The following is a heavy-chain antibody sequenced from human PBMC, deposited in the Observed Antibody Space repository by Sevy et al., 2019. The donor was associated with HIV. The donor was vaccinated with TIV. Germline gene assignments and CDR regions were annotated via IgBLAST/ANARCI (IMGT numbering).Heavy chain of an antibody. Sequence: GGSLRLSCAASGFTFSSYSMNWVRQAPGKGLEWVSYISSSSSTIYYADSVKGRFIISRDNAKNSLYLQMNSLRDEDTAVYYCAREGSRMQLIYFDYWGQGTLVTVSS. CDR3: AREGSRMQLIYFDY. CDR1: GFTFSSYS. CDR2: ISSSSSTI. V-gene: IGHV3-48*02. D-gene: IGHD1-1*01. J-gene: IGHJ4*02.